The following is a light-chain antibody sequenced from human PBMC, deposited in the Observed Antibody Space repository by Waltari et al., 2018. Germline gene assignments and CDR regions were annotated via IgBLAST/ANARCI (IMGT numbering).Light chain of an antibody. CDR3: SSYAGSSKGV. J-gene: IGLJ2*01. CDR2: AVS. Sequence: QSALTQPASVSGSPGQSITIPCTGTSSDVGKYKRVSWYQQHPGQSPKLMIYAVSKRPSGVSDRFSGSKSGDMASLTISGLQPEDEAEYFCSSYAGSSKGVFGGGTKVTVL. CDR1: SSDVGKYKR. V-gene: IGLV2-23*02.